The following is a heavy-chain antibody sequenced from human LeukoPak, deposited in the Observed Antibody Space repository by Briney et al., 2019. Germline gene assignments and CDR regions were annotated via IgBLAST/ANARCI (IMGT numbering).Heavy chain of an antibody. CDR2: IIPIFGTA. V-gene: IGHV1-69*13. J-gene: IGHJ4*02. CDR1: GGTFSSYA. CDR3: ARDQPNYYDSSGYYYNLDY. Sequence: SVKVSCKASGGTFSSYAISWVRQAPGQGLEWMGGIIPIFGTANYAQKFQGRVTITADESTSTAYMELSSLRSGDTAVYYCARDQPNYYDSSGYYYNLDYWGQGTLVTVSS. D-gene: IGHD3-22*01.